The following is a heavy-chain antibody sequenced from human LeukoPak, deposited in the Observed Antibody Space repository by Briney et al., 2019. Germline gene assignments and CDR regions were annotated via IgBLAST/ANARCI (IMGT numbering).Heavy chain of an antibody. CDR1: GGSISSSSYY. CDR2: IFYSGST. Sequence: SETLSLTCTVSGGSISSSSYYWGWIRQPPGKGLEWIGSIFYSGSTYYNPSLKSRVTISVDTSKNQFSLKLSSVTAADTAVYYCATDPRGSGSYPYFDSWGQGTLVTVSS. V-gene: IGHV4-39*07. CDR3: ATDPRGSGSYPYFDS. D-gene: IGHD3-10*01. J-gene: IGHJ4*02.